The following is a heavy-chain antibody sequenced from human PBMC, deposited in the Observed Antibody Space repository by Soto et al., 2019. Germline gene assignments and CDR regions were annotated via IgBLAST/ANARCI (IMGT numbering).Heavy chain of an antibody. Sequence: GGSLRLSCTASGFTFGDYAMSWFRQAPGKGLEWVGFIRSKAYGGTTEYAASVKGRFTISRDDSKSIAYLQMNSLKTEDTAVYFCTRDFSGGPWAYYGMDVWGQGTTVTVSS. J-gene: IGHJ6*02. D-gene: IGHD1-26*01. CDR2: IRSKAYGGTT. CDR1: GFTFGDYA. V-gene: IGHV3-49*03. CDR3: TRDFSGGPWAYYGMDV.